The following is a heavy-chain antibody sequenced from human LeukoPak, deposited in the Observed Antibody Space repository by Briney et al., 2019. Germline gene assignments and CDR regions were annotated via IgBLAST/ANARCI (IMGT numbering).Heavy chain of an antibody. D-gene: IGHD3-3*01. V-gene: IGHV1-46*01. Sequence: EASVKVSCKAFGYTFTRYYMHWVRQAPGQGPEWMGVISPSGGSTTYAQKFQGRVTLTRDMSTSTDYLELSSLRSEDTAVYYCARVKILEWFEGLGGFDPWGQGTLVTVSS. CDR3: ARVKILEWFEGLGGFDP. J-gene: IGHJ5*02. CDR1: GYTFTRYY. CDR2: ISPSGGST.